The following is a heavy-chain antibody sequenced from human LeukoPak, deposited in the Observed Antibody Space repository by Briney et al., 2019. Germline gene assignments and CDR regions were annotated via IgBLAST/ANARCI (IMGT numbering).Heavy chain of an antibody. CDR2: IYYSGST. CDR1: GGSISTYY. D-gene: IGHD3-10*01. CDR3: ARDRVGGDAFDI. Sequence: PSETLSLTCTVSGGSISTYYWSWIRQPPGKGLEWIGYIYYSGSTNYNPSLKSRVTISVDTSKNQFSLKLSSVTAADTAVYYCARDRVGGDAFDIWGQGTMVTVSS. J-gene: IGHJ3*02. V-gene: IGHV4-59*01.